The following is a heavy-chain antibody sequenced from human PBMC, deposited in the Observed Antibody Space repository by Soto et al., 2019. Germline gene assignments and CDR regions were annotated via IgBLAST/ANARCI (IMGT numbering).Heavy chain of an antibody. J-gene: IGHJ5*02. V-gene: IGHV1-18*01. CDR3: XXXXXXXXYAP. Sequence: QVQLVQSGAEVKKPGASVKVSXXXXXXXXTSYXISXVRQAXGXGLEWMGWISAYNGNTNYAQKLQGRVTMTTDTSTSTAYMELRSLRSXDXXXXXXXXXXXXXXYAPWGQGTLVTVSS. CDR2: ISAYNGNT. CDR1: XXXXTSYX.